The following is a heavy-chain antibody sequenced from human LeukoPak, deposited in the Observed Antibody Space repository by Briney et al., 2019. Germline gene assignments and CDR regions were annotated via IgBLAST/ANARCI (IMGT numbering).Heavy chain of an antibody. J-gene: IGHJ4*02. V-gene: IGHV1-18*01. Sequence: ASVKVSCKASGYTFTSYGISWVRQAPGQGLEWMGWLSAYNGNTNYAQKLQGRVTMTTDTSTSTAYMELRSLRSDDTAVYYCARNVLRYFDWLPRQDYWGQGTLVTVSS. D-gene: IGHD3-9*01. CDR3: ARNVLRYFDWLPRQDY. CDR2: LSAYNGNT. CDR1: GYTFTSYG.